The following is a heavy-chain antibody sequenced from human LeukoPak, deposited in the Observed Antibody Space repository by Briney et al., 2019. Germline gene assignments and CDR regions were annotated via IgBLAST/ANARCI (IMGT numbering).Heavy chain of an antibody. CDR3: AKDSGGSYYYYYMDV. J-gene: IGHJ6*03. CDR1: GFTFSSYG. V-gene: IGHV3-30*18. Sequence: PGGSLRLSCAASGFTFSSYGMHWVRQAPGEGLEWVAVISYDGSNKYYADSVKGRFTISRDNSKNTLYLQMNSLRAEDTAVYYCAKDSGGSYYYYYMDVWGKGTTVTVSS. CDR2: ISYDGSNK. D-gene: IGHD4-23*01.